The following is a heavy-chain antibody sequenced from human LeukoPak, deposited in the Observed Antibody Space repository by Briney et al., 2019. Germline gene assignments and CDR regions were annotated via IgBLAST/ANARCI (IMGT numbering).Heavy chain of an antibody. Sequence: ASVRVSCKASGYTCTGDYMHWVGQAPGQGLVWMGWLNRNSGGTTYEHKFPGRVTMTRDTCISTAYMELSRLRSDDTAVYYCARAARISLDAFDIWGQGTMVTVSS. J-gene: IGHJ3*02. V-gene: IGHV1-2*02. CDR2: LNRNSGGT. D-gene: IGHD1-14*01. CDR3: ARAARISLDAFDI. CDR1: GYTCTGDY.